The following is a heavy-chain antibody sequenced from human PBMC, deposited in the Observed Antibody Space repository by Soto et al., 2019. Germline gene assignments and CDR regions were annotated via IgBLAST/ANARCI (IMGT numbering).Heavy chain of an antibody. CDR3: ARDYPQTPPNYDSSGYDPGAFDI. Sequence: PPEARSLTCTVSGGSVSSGSYDWSWIRQPPGKGLEWIGDIYYSGSTNYNPSLKSRVTISVDTSKNQFSLKLSSVTAADTAVYYCARDYPQTPPNYDSSGYDPGAFDIWGQGTMVTVSS. V-gene: IGHV4-61*01. J-gene: IGHJ3*02. CDR2: IYYSGST. CDR1: GGSVSSGSYD. D-gene: IGHD3-22*01.